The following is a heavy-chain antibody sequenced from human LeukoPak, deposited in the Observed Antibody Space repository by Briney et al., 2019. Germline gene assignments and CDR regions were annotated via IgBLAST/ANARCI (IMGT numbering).Heavy chain of an antibody. J-gene: IGHJ6*02. CDR3: ARHFYGPSYYYGMDV. CDR2: IKQDGSEK. CDR1: GFTFTKYW. V-gene: IGHV3-7*05. D-gene: IGHD2/OR15-2a*01. Sequence: GGSLRLSCAASGFTFTKYWMSWVRQAPGKGLEWVANIKQDGSEKYYVDSVRGRFTISRDYAKNSLYLHMNSLRAADTAVYYCARHFYGPSYYYGMDVWGQGTTVTVSS.